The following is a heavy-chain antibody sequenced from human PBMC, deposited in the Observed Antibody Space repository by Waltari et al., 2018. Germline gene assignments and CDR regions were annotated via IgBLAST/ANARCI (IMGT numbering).Heavy chain of an antibody. Sequence: QVQLQESGPGLVKPSETLSLTCAVSGYSISSGYYWGWIRQPPGKGLEWIGSIYHSGSTYYNPSLKSEVTISVETSKNQFARKRSSVTAAYTAVYYCARVRSKPPYYYYYGMDVGGQGTTVTVAS. V-gene: IGHV4-38-2*01. CDR3: ARVRSKPPYYYYYGMDV. J-gene: IGHJ6*02. D-gene: IGHD3-10*01. CDR1: GYSISSGYY. CDR2: IYHSGST.